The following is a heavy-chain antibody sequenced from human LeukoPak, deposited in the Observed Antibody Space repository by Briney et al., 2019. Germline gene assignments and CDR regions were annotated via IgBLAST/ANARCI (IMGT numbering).Heavy chain of an antibody. D-gene: IGHD2-2*01. CDR1: GYAFTGYY. CDR2: INPNSGGT. J-gene: IGHJ4*02. V-gene: IGHV1-2*06. CDR3: AREPRRAAMYVPFDY. Sequence: ASVKDSCKASGYAFTGYYMHWVRQAPGQGLEWMGRINPNSGGTNYAQKFQGRVTMTRDTSISTAYMELSRLRSDDTAVYYCAREPRRAAMYVPFDYWGQGTLVTVSS.